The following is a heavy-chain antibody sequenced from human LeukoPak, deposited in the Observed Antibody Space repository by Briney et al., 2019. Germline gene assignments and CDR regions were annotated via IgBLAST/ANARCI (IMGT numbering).Heavy chain of an antibody. V-gene: IGHV1-8*03. CDR2: MNPKSGNT. Sequence: ASVTVSCKASGYTFTNYDINWVRQASGQGLEWMGWMNPKSGNTVYAQKFQDRVTFTRNTSISTAYMELSSLRSEDTAMYYCARGLTPQYYYDSSGYYYNYYYYMDVWGKGTTVTVSS. J-gene: IGHJ6*03. D-gene: IGHD3-22*01. CDR1: GYTFTNYD. CDR3: ARGLTPQYYYDSSGYYYNYYYYMDV.